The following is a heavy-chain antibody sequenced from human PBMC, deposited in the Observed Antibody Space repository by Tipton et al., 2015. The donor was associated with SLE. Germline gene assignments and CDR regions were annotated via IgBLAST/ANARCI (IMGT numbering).Heavy chain of an antibody. CDR3: TTGSLTVTTGAEDH. CDR1: EFTFSSYG. D-gene: IGHD4-17*01. Sequence: GSLRLSCAASEFTFSSYGMHWVRQAPGKGLEWVAYIRHDGNTKYYADSVKGRFTISRDNSKNILYLQMNSLKIEDTAVYYCTTGSLTVTTGAEDHWGPGTLVIVSS. J-gene: IGHJ4*02. V-gene: IGHV3-30*02. CDR2: IRHDGNTK.